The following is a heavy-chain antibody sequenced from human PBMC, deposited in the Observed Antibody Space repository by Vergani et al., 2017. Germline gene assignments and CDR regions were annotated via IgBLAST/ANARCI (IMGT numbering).Heavy chain of an antibody. Sequence: QVQLQEAGPGLVKPSQIPSLLRAISGDSVYSNSAARNWIRQSPSRGLEWLGRTYYRSKWYNDYAVSVKSRITINPDTSKNQFSLQLNSVTPEDTAVYYCARDRIDDAFDIWGQGTMVTVSS. CDR2: TYYRSKWYN. D-gene: IGHD2-15*01. J-gene: IGHJ3*02. CDR3: ARDRIDDAFDI. V-gene: IGHV6-1*01. CDR1: GDSVYSNSAA.